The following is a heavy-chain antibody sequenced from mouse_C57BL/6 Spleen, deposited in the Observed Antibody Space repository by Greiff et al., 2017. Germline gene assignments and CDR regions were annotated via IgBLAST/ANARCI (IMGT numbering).Heavy chain of an antibody. CDR3: ARFPRGYFDV. CDR1: GYTFTDYY. CDR2: INPNNGGT. J-gene: IGHJ1*03. Sequence: EVQLQQSGPELVKPGASVKISCKASGYTFTDYYMNWVKQSHGKSLEWIGDINPNNGGTSYNQKFKGKATLTVDKSSSTAYMELRSLTSEDSAVYYCARFPRGYFDVWGTGTTVTVSS. V-gene: IGHV1-26*01.